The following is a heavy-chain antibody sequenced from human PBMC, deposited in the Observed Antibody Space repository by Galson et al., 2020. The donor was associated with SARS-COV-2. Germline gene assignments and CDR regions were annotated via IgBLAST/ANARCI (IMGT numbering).Heavy chain of an antibody. CDR2: IYPGDSET. Sequence: GESLKISCKASGYIFTSYWIGWVRQMPGKGLEWMGIIYPGDSETRYSPSFQGQVTISADKSISTAYLQWSSLKASDTAMYYCARIPYYDLLTGYYTIEYFEYWGQGTLVTVSS. CDR3: ARIPYYDLLTGYYTIEYFEY. D-gene: IGHD3-9*01. V-gene: IGHV5-51*01. CDR1: GYIFTSYW. J-gene: IGHJ4*02.